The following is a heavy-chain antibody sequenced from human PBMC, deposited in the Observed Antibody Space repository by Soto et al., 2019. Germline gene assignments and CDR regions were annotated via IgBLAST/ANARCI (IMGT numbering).Heavy chain of an antibody. Sequence: GGSLRLSCAASGFTFDSCAMSWVRQAPGKGLEWILGTSGSGGSTYYADSVKGRFTISRDNSKNTVYLQMNSLRADDTAVYYCAKGKTSGWYYFDFWGQGTLVTGSS. CDR1: GFTFDSCA. J-gene: IGHJ4*02. D-gene: IGHD6-19*01. CDR3: AKGKTSGWYYFDF. V-gene: IGHV3-23*01. CDR2: TSGSGGST.